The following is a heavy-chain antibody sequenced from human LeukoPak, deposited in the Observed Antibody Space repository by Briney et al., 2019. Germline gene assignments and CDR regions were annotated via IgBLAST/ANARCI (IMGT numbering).Heavy chain of an antibody. CDR1: GYIFTTYT. CDR2: INTNTGNP. CDR3: ARDRDFLSGNYRRDFDY. D-gene: IGHD3-3*01. V-gene: IGHV7-4-1*02. J-gene: IGHJ4*02. Sequence: ASVTVSCKASGYIFTTYTINWVRQAPGQGLEWMGWINTNTGNPTYAQGFAGRFVFSLDTSVTTAYLQISSLTAEDTAVYYCARDRDFLSGNYRRDFDYWGQGTLVTVSP.